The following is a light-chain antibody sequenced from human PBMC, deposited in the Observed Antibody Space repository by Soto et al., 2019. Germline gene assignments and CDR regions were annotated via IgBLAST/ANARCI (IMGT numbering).Light chain of an antibody. CDR1: QSISSW. V-gene: IGKV1-5*01. CDR2: DAS. CDR3: QQYNSYSPT. J-gene: IGKJ1*01. Sequence: DIQMTQSPSTLSASVGDRVTITCRASQSISSWLAWYQQKPGKAPKLLIYDASSLESGVPSRFSGSGSATDFTLTISSLQPDDFATYYCQQYNSYSPTFGQGTKVEIK.